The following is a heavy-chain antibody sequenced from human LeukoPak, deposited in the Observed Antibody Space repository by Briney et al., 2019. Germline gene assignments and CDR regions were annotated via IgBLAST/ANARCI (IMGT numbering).Heavy chain of an antibody. V-gene: IGHV3-23*01. J-gene: IGHJ4*02. CDR3: AKIPAAAGTRDY. CDR2: ISGSGGST. Sequence: PGGSLRLSCAASGFTFSSYAMNWVRQAPGKGLEWVSAISGSGGSTYYADSVKGRFTISRDNSKNTLYLQMNGLRAEDTAVYYCAKIPAAAGTRDYWGQGTLVTVSS. CDR1: GFTFSSYA. D-gene: IGHD6-13*01.